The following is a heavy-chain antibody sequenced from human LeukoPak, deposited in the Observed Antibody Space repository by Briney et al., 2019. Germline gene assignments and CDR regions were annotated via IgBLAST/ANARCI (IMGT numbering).Heavy chain of an antibody. CDR3: AREDVDIGDY. CDR2: INPNTGDT. V-gene: IGHV1-2*06. D-gene: IGHD5-12*01. CDR1: GYTFTGYY. Sequence: GAPVKVSCKASGYTFTGYYLEWVRQAPGQGLEWLGRINPNTGDTNFARKFQGRVTMTRDTSTSTVYMELSSLRSEDTAVYYCAREDVDIGDYWGQGTLVTVSS. J-gene: IGHJ4*02.